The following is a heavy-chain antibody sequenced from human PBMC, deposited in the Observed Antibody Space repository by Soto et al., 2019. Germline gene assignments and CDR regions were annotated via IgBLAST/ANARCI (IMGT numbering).Heavy chain of an antibody. D-gene: IGHD3-10*01. Sequence: PSETLSLTCTVPEYSIGIYNWWGWIRQPPGKGLEWIGYIYYTGSTYYNLSLKSRVTLSVDTAKDQFSMTLGSVTAADTAVYYCARNSGLKTGRLDYWGPGILVTVSS. CDR2: IYYTGST. CDR3: ARNSGLKTGRLDY. CDR1: EYSIGIYNW. V-gene: IGHV4-28*01. J-gene: IGHJ4*02.